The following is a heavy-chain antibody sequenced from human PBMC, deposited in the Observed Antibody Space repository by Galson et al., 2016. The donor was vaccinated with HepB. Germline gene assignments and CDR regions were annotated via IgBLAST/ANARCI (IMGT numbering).Heavy chain of an antibody. CDR1: GLNVSSSY. CDR2: VYAGGTTK. CDR3: ARSGDFRSGYLGYGMDV. D-gene: IGHD3-3*01. J-gene: IGHJ6*02. Sequence: SLRLPCAASGLNVSSSYMSWVRQAPGRGLEWVSVVYAGGTTKYYADSVKGRFTISRDNSKNTLYLQMNSLRGEDTALYYCARSGDFRSGYLGYGMDVWGQGTTVTVSS. V-gene: IGHV3-66*01.